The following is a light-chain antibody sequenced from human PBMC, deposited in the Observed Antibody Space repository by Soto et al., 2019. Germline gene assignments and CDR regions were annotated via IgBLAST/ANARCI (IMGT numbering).Light chain of an antibody. J-gene: IGKJ2*01. Sequence: DIQMTQSPSSLSASVVDRVTITCRASQSISTYLNWYQQKPGKAPKVLMYAASSLQSGVPSRFSGSGSGTDFTLTISSLQPEDFATYFCQQSSSVPYTFGPGTKLEI. CDR2: AAS. CDR3: QQSSSVPYT. V-gene: IGKV1-39*01. CDR1: QSISTY.